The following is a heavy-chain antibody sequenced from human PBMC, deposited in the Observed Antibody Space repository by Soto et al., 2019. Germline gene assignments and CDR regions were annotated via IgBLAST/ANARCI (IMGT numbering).Heavy chain of an antibody. CDR3: ASTYHRNPSPDAFDI. J-gene: IGHJ3*02. CDR1: GGTFSSYA. Sequence: SVKVSCKASGGTFSSYAISWVRQAPGQGLEWMGGIIPIFGTANYAQKFQGRVTITADESTSTAYMELSSLRSEDTAVYYCASTYHRNPSPDAFDIWGQGTMVTVSS. CDR2: IIPIFGTA. V-gene: IGHV1-69*13. D-gene: IGHD2-2*01.